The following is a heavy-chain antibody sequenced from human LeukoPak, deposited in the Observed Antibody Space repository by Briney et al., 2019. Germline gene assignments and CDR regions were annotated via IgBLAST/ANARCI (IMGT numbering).Heavy chain of an antibody. J-gene: IGHJ3*02. CDR2: IMPNGETR. CDR1: GFSFSNYV. Sequence: GGSLRLSCAASGFSFSNYVMHWVRQAPGKGLGYVSAIMPNGETRGYANSMKGRFTISRDNSKNTLYLQMGSLRAEDMAICYCARDRDGGFAFDIWGQGTLVTVSS. V-gene: IGHV3-64*01. CDR3: ARDRDGGFAFDI. D-gene: IGHD2-15*01.